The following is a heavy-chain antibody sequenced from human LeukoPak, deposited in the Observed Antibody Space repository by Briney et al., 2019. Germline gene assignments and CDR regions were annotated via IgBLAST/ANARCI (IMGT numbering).Heavy chain of an antibody. V-gene: IGHV3-23*01. J-gene: IGHJ4*02. CDR1: GFTFSSYA. D-gene: IGHD3-3*01. CDR2: ISGSGGST. Sequence: GGSLRLSCAASGFTFSSYAMSWVRQAPGKGLEWVSAISGSGGSTYYADSVKGRFTISRDNSKNTLYLQMNSLRAEDTAVYYCAKGRRRITIFGVVISSYFDYWGQGTLVTVSS. CDR3: AKGRRRITIFGVVISSYFDY.